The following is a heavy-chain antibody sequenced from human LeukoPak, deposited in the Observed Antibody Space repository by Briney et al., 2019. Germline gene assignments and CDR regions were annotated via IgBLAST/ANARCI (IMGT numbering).Heavy chain of an antibody. CDR3: ARRYYDSSGYYYFDY. CDR1: GYSINSGYY. Sequence: SETLSLTCTVSGYSINSGYYWGWIRQPPGKGLERIGSIYHSGSTYYNPSLKSRVTISVDTSKNQFSLKLSSVTAADTAVYYCARRYYDSSGYYYFDYWGQGTLVTVSS. J-gene: IGHJ4*02. V-gene: IGHV4-38-2*02. CDR2: IYHSGST. D-gene: IGHD3-22*01.